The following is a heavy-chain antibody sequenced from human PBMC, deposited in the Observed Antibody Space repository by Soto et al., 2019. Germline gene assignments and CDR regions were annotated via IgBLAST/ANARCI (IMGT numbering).Heavy chain of an antibody. J-gene: IGHJ6*02. Sequence: QLQLQESGPGLVKPSETLSLTCTVSGGSISSSSYYWGWIRQPPGKGLEWIGSIYYSGSTYYNPSLKGRVTISVDTSKNQFSLKLSSVTAADTAVYYCARQGEGMTTVVNPPYHYYYGMDVWGQGTTVTVSS. CDR1: GGSISSSSYY. CDR2: IYYSGST. V-gene: IGHV4-39*01. D-gene: IGHD4-17*01. CDR3: ARQGEGMTTVVNPPYHYYYGMDV.